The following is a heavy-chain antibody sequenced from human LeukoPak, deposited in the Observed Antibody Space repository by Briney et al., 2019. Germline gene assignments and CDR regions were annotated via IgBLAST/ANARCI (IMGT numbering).Heavy chain of an antibody. CDR1: GFTFSSYA. J-gene: IGHJ6*02. V-gene: IGHV3-64*01. Sequence: GGALRLSCAASGFTFSSYAMHWGRQAPGKGLEYVSAISSNGGSTYYANSVNGRFTISRDHSKRTLYLQMGSLRAEDMAVYYCARLENWNDDFYYGMDVWGQGPTVTVSS. D-gene: IGHD1-1*01. CDR2: ISSNGGST. CDR3: ARLENWNDDFYYGMDV.